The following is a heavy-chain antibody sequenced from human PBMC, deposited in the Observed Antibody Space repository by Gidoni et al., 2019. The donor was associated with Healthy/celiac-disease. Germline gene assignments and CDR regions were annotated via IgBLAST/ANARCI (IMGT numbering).Heavy chain of an antibody. CDR3: ARGPLSIAYYYYYYGMDV. CDR2: INHSGST. J-gene: IGHJ6*02. D-gene: IGHD2-21*01. Sequence: QVQLQQWGAGLLKPSETLSLTCAVYGGSFSGYYWSWIRQPPGQGLEWIGEINHSGSTNYNPSLKSRVTISVDTSKNQFSLKLSSVTAADTAVYYCARGPLSIAYYYYYYGMDVWGQGTTVTVSS. V-gene: IGHV4-34*01. CDR1: GGSFSGYY.